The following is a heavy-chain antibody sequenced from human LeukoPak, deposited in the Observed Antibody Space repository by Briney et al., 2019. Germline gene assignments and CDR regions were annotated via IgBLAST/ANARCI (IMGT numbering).Heavy chain of an antibody. V-gene: IGHV3-11*04. CDR3: AGYSSGWFGAFHI. D-gene: IGHD6-19*01. J-gene: IGHJ3*02. CDR1: GFTFSDYY. CDR2: ISSSGGTI. Sequence: GGSLRLSCAASGFTFSDYYMNWIRQAPGRGLEWISYISSSGGTIYYADSVKGRFTISRDNAKNSLYLQMNSLRAEDTAVYYCAGYSSGWFGAFHIWGQGTMVTVSS.